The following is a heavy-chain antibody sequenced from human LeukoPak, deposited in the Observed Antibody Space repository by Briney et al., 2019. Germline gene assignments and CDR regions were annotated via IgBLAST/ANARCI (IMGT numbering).Heavy chain of an antibody. Sequence: GGSLRLSCAASGFTFSSYALSWVRQAPGKGLEWVSAISGSGGSTYYADSVKGRFTISRDNSKNTLYLQMNSLRAEDTAVYYCAKGPYSSGWYYFDYWGQGTLVTVSS. CDR1: GFTFSSYA. D-gene: IGHD6-19*01. J-gene: IGHJ4*02. CDR3: AKGPYSSGWYYFDY. CDR2: ISGSGGST. V-gene: IGHV3-23*01.